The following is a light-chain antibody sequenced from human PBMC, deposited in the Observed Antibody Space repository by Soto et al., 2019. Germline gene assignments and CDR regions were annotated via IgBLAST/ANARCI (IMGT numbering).Light chain of an antibody. V-gene: IGLV1-44*01. CDR1: SSNIGSNT. CDR3: AAWDDSLNGWV. CDR2: SNN. Sequence: QLVLTQPPSASGTPGQRVTICCSGSSSNIGSNTVNWYQQLPGTAPKLLIYSNNQRPSGVPDRFSGSKSGTSASLAISGLQSEDEADYYCAAWDDSLNGWVFGGGTKVTVL. J-gene: IGLJ3*02.